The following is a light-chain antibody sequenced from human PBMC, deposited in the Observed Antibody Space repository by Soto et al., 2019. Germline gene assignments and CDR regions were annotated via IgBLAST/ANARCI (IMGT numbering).Light chain of an antibody. V-gene: IGKV3-20*01. CDR1: QSVSSSY. CDR2: GAS. Sequence: EIGLTQSPATLSFSAGERATLSLRASQSVSSSYLAWYQQKPGQAPRLLIYGASSRATGIPDRFSGSGSGTDFTLTISRLEPEDFAVYYCQQYGSSSWTFGQGTKVDIK. J-gene: IGKJ1*01. CDR3: QQYGSSSWT.